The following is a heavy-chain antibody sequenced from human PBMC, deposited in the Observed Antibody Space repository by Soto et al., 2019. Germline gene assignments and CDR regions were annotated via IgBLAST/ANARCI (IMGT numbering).Heavy chain of an antibody. CDR2: IKQDGSAK. D-gene: IGHD1-1*01. Sequence: GGSLRLSCAASGFNFSIYWMSWVRQAPGKGLEWVANIKQDGSAKYYGDSVKGRFTISRDNAKNSLYLQMNSLRAEDTAVYYCARDWNFHFDYWGQGTLVTVSS. J-gene: IGHJ4*02. V-gene: IGHV3-7*05. CDR1: GFNFSIYW. CDR3: ARDWNFHFDY.